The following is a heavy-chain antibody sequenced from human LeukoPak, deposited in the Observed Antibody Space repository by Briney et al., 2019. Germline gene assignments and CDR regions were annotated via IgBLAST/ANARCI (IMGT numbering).Heavy chain of an antibody. CDR1: GFTFSSYA. CDR3: AKDFRFCGGDCYSPPYFDY. Sequence: PGGSLRLSCAAPGFTFSSYAMSWVRQAPGKGLEWVSAISGSGGSTYYADSVKGRFTISRGNSKNTLYLQMNSLRAEDTAVYYCAKDFRFCGGDCYSPPYFDYWGQGTLVTVSS. CDR2: ISGSGGST. V-gene: IGHV3-23*01. J-gene: IGHJ4*02. D-gene: IGHD2-21*02.